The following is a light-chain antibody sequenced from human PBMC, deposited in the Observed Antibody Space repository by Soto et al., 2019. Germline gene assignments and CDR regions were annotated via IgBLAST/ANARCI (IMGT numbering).Light chain of an antibody. CDR2: RTS. J-gene: IGKJ4*01. V-gene: IGKV3-15*01. CDR1: QSISSN. Sequence: ETVMTQSPATLSVSPGERATLSCRASQSISSNLAWYQQKPGQAPRLLMSRTSTRATGVPARFSGSGSGTEFNITISSLQSEDFAVYYCQQYNNWPRATFGGGTKVDIK. CDR3: QQYNNWPRAT.